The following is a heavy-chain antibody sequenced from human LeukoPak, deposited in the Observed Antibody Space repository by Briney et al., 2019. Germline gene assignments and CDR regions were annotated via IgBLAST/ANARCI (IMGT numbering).Heavy chain of an antibody. CDR2: INSDGSST. CDR3: ARFQACSSTSCYAGWYFDL. CDR1: GFTFSSYW. V-gene: IGHV3-74*01. J-gene: IGHJ2*01. Sequence: PGGSLRLSCAASGFTFSSYWMHWVRQAPGKGLVWVSRINSDGSSTSYADSVKGRFTISRDNAKNTLYLQMNSLRAEDTAVYYCARFQACSSTSCYAGWYFDLWGRGTLVTVSS. D-gene: IGHD2-2*01.